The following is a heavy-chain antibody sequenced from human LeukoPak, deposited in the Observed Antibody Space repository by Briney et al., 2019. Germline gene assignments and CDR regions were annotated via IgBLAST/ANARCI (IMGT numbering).Heavy chain of an antibody. D-gene: IGHD3-16*01. J-gene: IGHJ4*02. V-gene: IGHV3-21*04. Sequence: GGSLRLSCVASGFAFSSYSMIWVRQAPGKGLEWVSSMNTNTFIYYANSVKGRFTISRDNAKNSLYLQMNSLRAEGTAVYYCARRRYDWGGDFANWGQGTLVTVSS. CDR3: ARRRYDWGGDFAN. CDR1: GFAFSSYS. CDR2: MNTNTFI.